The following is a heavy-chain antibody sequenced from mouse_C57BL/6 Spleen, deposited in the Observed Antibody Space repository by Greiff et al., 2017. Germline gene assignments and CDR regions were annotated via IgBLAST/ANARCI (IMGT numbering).Heavy chain of an antibody. D-gene: IGHD2-2*01. Sequence: VQLQQSVAELVRPGASVKLSCTASGFNIKNTYMHWVKQRPEQGLEWIGRIDPANGNTKYAPKFQGKATITADTSSNTAYLQLSSLTSEDTAIYYCARWTKIPVYGYDVAIYAMDYWGQGTSVTVSS. CDR3: ARWTKIPVYGYDVAIYAMDY. CDR1: GFNIKNTY. CDR2: IDPANGNT. V-gene: IGHV14-3*01. J-gene: IGHJ4*01.